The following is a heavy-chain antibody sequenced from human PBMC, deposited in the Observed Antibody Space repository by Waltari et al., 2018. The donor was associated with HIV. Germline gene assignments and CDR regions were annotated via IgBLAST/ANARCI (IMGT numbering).Heavy chain of an antibody. J-gene: IGHJ6*02. CDR3: ARVRGVRGDNAMDV. D-gene: IGHD3-10*01. Sequence: QVQLVQSGAEVKKPGASVKVSCKASGYTFTGYYIHWVRPAPGQGLEWMGWINPNNGDTYYTQKFQGRVTMTRDTSISTAYMELSRLRSDDTAVYYCARVRGVRGDNAMDVWGQGTTVTVSS. V-gene: IGHV1-2*02. CDR2: INPNNGDT. CDR1: GYTFTGYY.